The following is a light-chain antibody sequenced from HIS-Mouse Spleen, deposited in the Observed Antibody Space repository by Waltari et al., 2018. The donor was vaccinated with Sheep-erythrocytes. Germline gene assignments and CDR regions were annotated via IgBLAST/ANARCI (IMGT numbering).Light chain of an antibody. Sequence: SYELTQPPSVSVSPVQTASITCSGDKLGDKYACWYQQKPGQSPVLVIYQDSKRPSGMPERFSGSNSGNTATLNISGTQAMDEADYYCQAWDSSTAVFGGGTKLTVL. CDR2: QDS. J-gene: IGLJ2*01. CDR1: KLGDKY. V-gene: IGLV3-1*01. CDR3: QAWDSSTAV.